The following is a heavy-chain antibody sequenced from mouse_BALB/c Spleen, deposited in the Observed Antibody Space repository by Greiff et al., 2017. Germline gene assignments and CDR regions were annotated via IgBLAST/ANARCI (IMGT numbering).Heavy chain of an antibody. CDR2: ILPGSGST. J-gene: IGHJ4*01. D-gene: IGHD2-4*01. CDR3: ARRMITTRDDYEMDD. CDR1: GYTFSSYC. Sequence: QVQLQQSGAELMKPGASVKLSCKATGYTFSSYCIEWVKQRPGHGLEWIGEILPGSGSTNYNEKFKGKATFTADTSSNTAYMQLSSLTSEDSAVYYCARRMITTRDDYEMDDGGQGTTVTVSS. V-gene: IGHV1-9*01.